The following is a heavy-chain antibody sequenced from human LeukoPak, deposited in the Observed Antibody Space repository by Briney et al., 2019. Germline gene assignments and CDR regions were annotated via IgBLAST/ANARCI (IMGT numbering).Heavy chain of an antibody. V-gene: IGHV3-7*01. CDR2: IKEDGSEK. CDR1: GFIISDHW. D-gene: IGHD2-15*01. J-gene: IGHJ4*02. CDR3: ARGTHYCSGGSCYSRLFDY. Sequence: GGSLRLSCAASGFIISDHWMSWVRQAPGKGLEWVANIKEDGSEKNYVDSVKGRFTISRDNAKNSLYLQMNSLRAEDTAVYYCARGTHYCSGGSCYSRLFDYWGQGTLVTVSS.